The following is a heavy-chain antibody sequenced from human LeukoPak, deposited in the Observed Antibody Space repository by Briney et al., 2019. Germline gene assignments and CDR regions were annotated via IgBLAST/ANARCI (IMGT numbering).Heavy chain of an antibody. CDR2: IYNSGST. CDR3: ATLDSSGRDH. J-gene: IGHJ4*02. D-gene: IGHD6-19*01. CDR1: GGSISSYY. Sequence: SETLSLTCTVSGGSISSYYWSWIRQPAGKGLEWIGHIYNSGSTNYNPSLKGRVTMSVATSKNQFSLHLSSVTAADTAVYYCATLDSSGRDHWGQGTLVTVSS. V-gene: IGHV4-4*07.